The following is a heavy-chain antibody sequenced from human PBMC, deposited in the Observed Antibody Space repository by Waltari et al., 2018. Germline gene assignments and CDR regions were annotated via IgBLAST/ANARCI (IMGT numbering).Heavy chain of an antibody. CDR1: GFSISTNH. CDR2: LSITYEI. V-gene: IGHV3-48*04. CDR3: ARDRDWAIDY. Sequence: MQLVESGGGLVQPGGSLRLSCASSGFSISTNHRNWVRQAPGKWPEWVASLSITYEIHYPDSGKGRFTVSKDNAENSLYLQMNSLRIEDTAVYYCARDRDWAIDYWGQGALVTVSS. J-gene: IGHJ4*02. D-gene: IGHD3-9*01.